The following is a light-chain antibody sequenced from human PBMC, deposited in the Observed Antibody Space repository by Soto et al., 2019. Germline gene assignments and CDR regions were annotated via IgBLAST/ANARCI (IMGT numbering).Light chain of an antibody. CDR3: QQYNTWPLT. Sequence: EIVMTQSPVALSVSPGERATLSCRASQGIRSDLAWYQQKPGQAPRLLVSDVSTRATGIPARFNGSGSGTEFTLAISSLQFEDVAVYYCQQYNTWPLTFGGGTKVEIK. CDR2: DVS. CDR1: QGIRSD. V-gene: IGKV3-15*01. J-gene: IGKJ4*01.